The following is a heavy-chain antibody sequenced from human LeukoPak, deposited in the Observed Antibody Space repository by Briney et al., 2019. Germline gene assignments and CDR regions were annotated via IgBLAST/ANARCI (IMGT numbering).Heavy chain of an antibody. Sequence: GGSLRLSCAASGFTVSSNFMSWVRQAPGKGLEWVSDIYSDGITYYADSVKGRFTISRDNSKNTLYLQMNSLRVEDTAVYYCARDGCSSTSCPDWYFDLWGRGSLVTVSS. CDR2: IYSDGIT. J-gene: IGHJ2*01. V-gene: IGHV3-66*02. CDR1: GFTVSSNF. CDR3: ARDGCSSTSCPDWYFDL. D-gene: IGHD2-2*01.